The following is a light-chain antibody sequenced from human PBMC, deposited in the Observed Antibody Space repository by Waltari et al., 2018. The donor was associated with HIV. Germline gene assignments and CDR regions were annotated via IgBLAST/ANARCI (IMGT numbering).Light chain of an antibody. J-gene: IGLJ3*02. CDR2: EVT. V-gene: IGLV2-18*02. Sequence: QSALTQPPSVSGSLGQSVTISCTGTSSDIGAYNRVSWYQQSPGTAPKLRIYEVTHRPSGVPVRFSRSKSGNTASLTISGLQADDEADYYCSSYTTSSTWVFGGGTKLTVL. CDR1: SSDIGAYNR. CDR3: SSYTTSSTWV.